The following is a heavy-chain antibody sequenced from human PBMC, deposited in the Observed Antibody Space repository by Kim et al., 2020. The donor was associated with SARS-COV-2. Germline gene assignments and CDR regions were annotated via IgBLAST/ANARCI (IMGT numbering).Heavy chain of an antibody. D-gene: IGHD1-7*01. J-gene: IGHJ4*02. CDR2: IKQEGSER. CDR1: GFAFSTLW. V-gene: IGHV3-7*01. CDR3: ARVNWNYLFDY. Sequence: GGSLRLSCAASGFAFSTLWMSWVRQAPGKGLEWVANIKQEGSERYYVDSVRGRFTISRDNAKNSLYLQMNSLRAEDTAVYYCARVNWNYLFDYWGQGTLVTVSS.